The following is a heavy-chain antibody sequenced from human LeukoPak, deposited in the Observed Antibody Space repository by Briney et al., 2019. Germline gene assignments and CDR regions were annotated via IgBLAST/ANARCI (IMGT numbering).Heavy chain of an antibody. D-gene: IGHD1-26*01. J-gene: IGHJ4*02. V-gene: IGHV3-7*01. Sequence: HPGGSLRVSCAGSGFSFSGCSLSWLRQAPGKGLEWVATINEVGSKTYYDGSVKGRFTISRDNAKNSLYLEMSSLRAEDTAVYYCARLLGTVTTFDYWGQGTLVTVSS. CDR1: GFSFSGCS. CDR2: INEVGSKT. CDR3: ARLLGTVTTFDY.